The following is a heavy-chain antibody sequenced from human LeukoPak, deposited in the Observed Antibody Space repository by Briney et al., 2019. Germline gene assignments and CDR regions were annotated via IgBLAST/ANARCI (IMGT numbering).Heavy chain of an antibody. CDR2: IYYSGST. CDR3: ARVPRRQLVLLAAFDI. Sequence: SETLSLTCTVSGGSISSSSYYWGWIRQPPGKGLEWIGSIYYSGSTYYNPSLKSRVTISVDTSKNQFSLKLSSVTAADTAVYYCARVPRRQLVLLAAFDIWGQGTMVTVSS. D-gene: IGHD6-13*01. V-gene: IGHV4-39*07. CDR1: GGSISSSSYY. J-gene: IGHJ3*02.